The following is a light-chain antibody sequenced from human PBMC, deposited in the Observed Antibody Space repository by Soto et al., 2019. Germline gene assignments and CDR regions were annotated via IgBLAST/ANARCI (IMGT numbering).Light chain of an antibody. CDR1: SSNIGSNY. CDR2: SNN. V-gene: IGLV1-47*02. Sequence: VLTXPPSASGTPGQGVTISCSGSSSNIGSNYVYWYQQLPGTAPKLLIYSNNQRPSGVPDRFSGSKSGTSASLAISGLRSEDEADYYCAAWDDSLSGYVFGTGTKVTVL. CDR3: AAWDDSLSGYV. J-gene: IGLJ1*01.